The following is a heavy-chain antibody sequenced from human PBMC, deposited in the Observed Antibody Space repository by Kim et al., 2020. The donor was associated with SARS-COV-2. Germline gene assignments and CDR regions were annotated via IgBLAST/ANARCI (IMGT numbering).Heavy chain of an antibody. V-gene: IGHV3-9*01. J-gene: IGHJ3*01. D-gene: IGHD6-6*01. CDR2: LSWNSGVI. Sequence: GGSLRLSCAASGFTFGDFSMHWVRQVPGKGLEWVSGLSWNSGVIGYADSVKGRFAISRHNAENSLYLQMNSLRDEDTAFYYCAKDLVSSSFRAFHLWSQGRRVTVSS. CDR1: GFTFGDFS. CDR3: AKDLVSSSFRAFHL.